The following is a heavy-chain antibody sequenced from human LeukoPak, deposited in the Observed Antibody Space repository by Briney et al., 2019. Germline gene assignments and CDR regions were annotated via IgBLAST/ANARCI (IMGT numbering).Heavy chain of an antibody. J-gene: IGHJ4*02. V-gene: IGHV1-2*04. CDR2: INPNSGGT. D-gene: IGHD6-19*01. CDR1: GYTFTVYY. CDR3: ARQDSSGCFDY. Sequence: GASVKVSCKASGYTFTVYYMHWVRPAPGQGLEWMGWINPNSGGTNYAQKFRGWVTMTRDTSISTAYMELSRLRSDDTAVYYCARQDSSGCFDYWGQGTLVTVSS.